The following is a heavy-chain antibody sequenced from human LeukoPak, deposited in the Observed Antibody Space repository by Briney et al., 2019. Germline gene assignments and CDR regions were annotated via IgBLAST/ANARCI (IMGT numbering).Heavy chain of an antibody. CDR3: ARGLHIVVVTAYYYGMDV. CDR2: VYYSGST. Sequence: SETRSLTCSVSGGSVSSVDFYWSWVRQPPGKGLEWIGYVYYSGSTSYSPSLKSRVTISVDTSKNQFSLKLSSVTAADTAVYYCARGLHIVVVTAYYYGMDVWGQGTTVTVSS. V-gene: IGHV4-61*08. J-gene: IGHJ6*02. CDR1: GGSVSSVDFY. D-gene: IGHD2-21*02.